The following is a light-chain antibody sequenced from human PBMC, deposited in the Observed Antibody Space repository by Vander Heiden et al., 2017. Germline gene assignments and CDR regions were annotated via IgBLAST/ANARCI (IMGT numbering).Light chain of an antibody. J-gene: IGKJ4*01. V-gene: IGKV1-33*01. CDR2: DAS. CDR3: QQYDSLPVT. CDR1: HDIRNY. Sequence: DIQMTQSPSSLSASLGDRVTITCQASHDIRNYVNWYQQKPGKAPEFLIYDASTLETGVPSRFSGSGSGTDFTFTISSLQPEDIATYYCQQYDSLPVTFGGGIKVEIQ.